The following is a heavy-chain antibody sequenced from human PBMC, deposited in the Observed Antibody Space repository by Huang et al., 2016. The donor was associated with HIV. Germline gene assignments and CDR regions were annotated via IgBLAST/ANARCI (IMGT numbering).Heavy chain of an antibody. Sequence: EVQLVESGGGLVKPGRSLRLSCTASGFTFGDYAMSWFRQAPGKGLEWVGFIRSKAYGGTTEYAASVKGRFIISRDDSKSIAYLQMNSLKTEDTAVYYCTRDRWMNMIVVGTWYYWGQGTLVTVSS. D-gene: IGHD3-22*01. CDR2: IRSKAYGGTT. V-gene: IGHV3-49*05. CDR1: GFTFGDYA. CDR3: TRDRWMNMIVVGTWYY. J-gene: IGHJ4*02.